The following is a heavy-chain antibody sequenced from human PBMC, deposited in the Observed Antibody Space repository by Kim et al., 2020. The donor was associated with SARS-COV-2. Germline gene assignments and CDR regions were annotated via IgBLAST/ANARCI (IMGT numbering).Heavy chain of an antibody. J-gene: IGHJ4*02. CDR3: AREIDSGYLDY. Sequence: GGSLRLSCAASGFTFSSYAMHWVRQAPGKGLEWVAVISYDGSNKYYADSVKGRFTISRDNSKNTLYLQMNSLRAEDTAVYYCAREIDSGYLDYWGQGTLVTVSS. CDR2: ISYDGSNK. D-gene: IGHD3-22*01. V-gene: IGHV3-30*04. CDR1: GFTFSSYA.